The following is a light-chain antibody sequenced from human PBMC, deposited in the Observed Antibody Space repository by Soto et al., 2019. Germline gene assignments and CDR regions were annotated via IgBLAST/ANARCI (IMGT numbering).Light chain of an antibody. CDR2: DVR. V-gene: IGLV2-14*03. J-gene: IGLJ1*01. Sequence: QSALTQPASVSGSPGQSITISCTGTISDVGGYNYVSWYQQQPGKAPKLMIYDVRNRPSGVSNRFSGSKSVNTASLTISGLQADDEADYSCSSYTTISTYVFGTGTKLTVL. CDR1: ISDVGGYNY. CDR3: SSYTTISTYV.